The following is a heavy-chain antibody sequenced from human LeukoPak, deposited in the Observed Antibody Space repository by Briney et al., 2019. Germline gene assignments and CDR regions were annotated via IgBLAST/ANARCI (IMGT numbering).Heavy chain of an antibody. J-gene: IGHJ3*02. D-gene: IGHD1-14*01. CDR3: ARELTQPIYDAFDI. Sequence: SETLSLTCTVSGGSISSYYWSWIRQPAGKGLEWIGRIYTSGSTNYNPSLKSRVTMSVDTSTNQFSLKLSSVTAADTAVYYCARELTQPIYDAFDIWGQGTMVTVSS. CDR2: IYTSGST. V-gene: IGHV4-4*07. CDR1: GGSISSYY.